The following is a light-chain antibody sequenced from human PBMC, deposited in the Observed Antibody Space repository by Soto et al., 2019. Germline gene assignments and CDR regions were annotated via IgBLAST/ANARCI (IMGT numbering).Light chain of an antibody. CDR2: TNN. CDR1: YSNIGSNT. CDR3: AAWDDSLNGRGV. J-gene: IGLJ3*02. V-gene: IGLV1-44*01. Sequence: QSVLTQPSSASGTPGQRVTISCSGSYSNIGSNTVNWYQQFPGAAPKLLISTNNQRPSGVPDRFSGSKSGTSASLTITGLQSDDEAVYYCAAWDDSLNGRGVFGGGTKLTVL.